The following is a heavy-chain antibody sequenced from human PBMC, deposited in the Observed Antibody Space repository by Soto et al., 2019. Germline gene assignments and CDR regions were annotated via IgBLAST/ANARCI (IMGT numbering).Heavy chain of an antibody. J-gene: IGHJ4*02. CDR3: AKDLRIAVAGTDYFDS. Sequence: QVQLVESGGGVVQPGRSLRLSCAASGFSFSSYGMHWVRQAPGKGLEXVAVISYDVTNKYYADSVKGRFTISRDNSKNTLYLQMNSLRAEDTAVYYCAKDLRIAVAGTDYFDSWGQGTLVTVSS. CDR2: ISYDVTNK. D-gene: IGHD6-19*01. CDR1: GFSFSSYG. V-gene: IGHV3-30*18.